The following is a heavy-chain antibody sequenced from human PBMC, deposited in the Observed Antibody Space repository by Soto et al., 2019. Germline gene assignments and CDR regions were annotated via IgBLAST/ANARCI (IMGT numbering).Heavy chain of an antibody. CDR1: GGSISGYF. V-gene: IGHV4-59*01. CDR2: MSYTGNT. CDR3: ARAHTTIVPLAH. D-gene: IGHD3-10*01. Sequence: PSETLSLTCTVSGGSISGYFWNWIRQPPGKGLEWIGYMSYTGNTNYNPSLTSRVSISVDTSKNQFSLNLNSVTAADTAVYYCARAHTTIVPLAHWGQGPMVTV. J-gene: IGHJ4*02.